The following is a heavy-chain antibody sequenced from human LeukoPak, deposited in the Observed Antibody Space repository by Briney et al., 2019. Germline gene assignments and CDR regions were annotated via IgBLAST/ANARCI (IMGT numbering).Heavy chain of an antibody. V-gene: IGHV3-7*05. J-gene: IGHJ5*02. Sequence: GGSPRLSCAVSRFTFSNYWMSWVRRAPGKGLEWVANINQDGSEKYYVDSVKGRFSISRVNAKNALYLQMNSLRAEDTAVYYCARKLYYYDSGGSAGYAGWFDPWGQGTLVTVSS. CDR3: ARKLYYYDSGGSAGYAGWFDP. CDR1: RFTFSNYW. D-gene: IGHD3-22*01. CDR2: INQDGSEK.